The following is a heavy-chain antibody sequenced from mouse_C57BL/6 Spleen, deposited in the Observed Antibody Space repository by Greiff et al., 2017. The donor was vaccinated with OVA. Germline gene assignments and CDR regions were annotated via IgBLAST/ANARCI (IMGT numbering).Heavy chain of an antibody. J-gene: IGHJ1*03. Sequence: DVHLVESEGGLVQPGSSMKLSCTASGFTFSDYYMAWVRQVPEKGLEWVANINYDGSSTYYLDSLKSRFIISRDNAKNILYLQMSSLKSEDTATYYCARGVYYGSSYWYFDVWGTGTTVTVSS. D-gene: IGHD1-1*01. V-gene: IGHV5-16*01. CDR1: GFTFSDYY. CDR2: INYDGSST. CDR3: ARGVYYGSSYWYFDV.